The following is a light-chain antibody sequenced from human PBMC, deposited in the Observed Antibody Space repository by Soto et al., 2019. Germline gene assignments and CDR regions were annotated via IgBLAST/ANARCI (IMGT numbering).Light chain of an antibody. CDR3: QQYGNSPIT. Sequence: SVLTQSPGPLSLSPGERATLSCRASQSVTNNYLAWYQQKPGQAPRLLIDGASSRATGVPDRFSGTGSGTDFTLTISRLEPEDFAVFYCQQYGNSPITFGQGTRLEIK. J-gene: IGKJ5*01. CDR1: QSVTNNY. V-gene: IGKV3-20*01. CDR2: GAS.